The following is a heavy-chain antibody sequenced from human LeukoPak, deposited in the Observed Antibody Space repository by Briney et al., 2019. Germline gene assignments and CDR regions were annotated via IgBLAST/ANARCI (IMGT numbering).Heavy chain of an antibody. D-gene: IGHD4-23*01. CDR3: AKDMRRWFPGHDAFDI. J-gene: IGHJ3*02. V-gene: IGHV3-9*01. CDR1: GFTFDDYA. CDR2: IRWNSGSI. Sequence: GRSLRLSCAASGFTFDDYAMHWVRQAPGKGLEWVSGIRWNSGSIGYADSVKGRFTISRDNAKNSLYLQMNSLRAEDTALYYCAKDMRRWFPGHDAFDIWGQGTMVTVSS.